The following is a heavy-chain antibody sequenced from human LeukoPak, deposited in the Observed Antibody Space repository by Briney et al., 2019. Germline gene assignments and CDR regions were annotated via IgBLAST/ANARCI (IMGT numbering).Heavy chain of an antibody. CDR3: AREGAYGDHGGNWFDP. CDR1: GGTFSSYA. V-gene: IGHV1-69*06. CDR2: IIPIFGTA. D-gene: IGHD4-17*01. J-gene: IGHJ5*02. Sequence: SVKVSCKASGGTFSSYAISWVQQAPGQGLEWMGGIIPIFGTANYAQKFQGRVTITADKSTSTAYMELSSLRSEDTAVHYCAREGAYGDHGGNWFDPWGQGTLVTVSS.